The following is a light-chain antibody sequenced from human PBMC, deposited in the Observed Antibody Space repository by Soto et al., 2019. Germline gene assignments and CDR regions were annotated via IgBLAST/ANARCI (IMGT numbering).Light chain of an antibody. J-gene: IGLJ2*01. V-gene: IGLV3-21*04. CDR3: PVWDSSSEHVV. CDR2: FNS. CDR1: NIGSKS. Sequence: SYELAQPPSVSVAPGRTATVTCGGNNIGSKSVHWYQQKPGQAPVVVIYFNSDRPSGIPERFSGSNSGNTATLTISRVEAGDEAAYYCPVWDSSSEHVVFGGGTKVTVL.